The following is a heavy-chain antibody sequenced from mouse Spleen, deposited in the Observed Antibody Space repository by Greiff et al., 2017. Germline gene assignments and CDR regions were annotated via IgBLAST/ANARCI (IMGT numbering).Heavy chain of an antibody. CDR2: IDPETGGT. CDR1: GYTFTDYE. D-gene: IGHD1-1*01. CDR3: TRHYYGRYWYFDV. J-gene: IGHJ1*01. V-gene: IGHV1-15*01. Sequence: VQLQESGAELVRPGASVTLSCKASGYTFTDYEMHWVKQTPVHGLEWIGAIDPETGGTAYNQKFKGKATLTADKSSSTAYMELRSLTSEDSAVYYCTRHYYGRYWYFDVWGAGTTVTVSS.